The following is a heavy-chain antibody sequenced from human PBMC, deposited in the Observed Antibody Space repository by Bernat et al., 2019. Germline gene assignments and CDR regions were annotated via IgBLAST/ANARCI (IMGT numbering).Heavy chain of an antibody. D-gene: IGHD3-22*01. Sequence: VQLVESGGGVVQPGMSLRLSCAPSGFTFSSYAMHWVRQAPGKGLEWVAVITYDGSHTYYADSVKGRFTISRDDSKNTLHLQMNSLRAEDTAVYYCARGDYYDSSGLPRDWYFDLWGRGTLVTVSS. CDR1: GFTFSSYA. V-gene: IGHV3-30*01. CDR3: ARGDYYDSSGLPRDWYFDL. CDR2: ITYDGSHT. J-gene: IGHJ2*01.